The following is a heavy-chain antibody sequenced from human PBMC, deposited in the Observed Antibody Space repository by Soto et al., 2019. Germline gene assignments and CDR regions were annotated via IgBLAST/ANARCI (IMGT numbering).Heavy chain of an antibody. CDR3: ATSITIFGVAMN. CDR2: ISYDGSNK. CDR1: GFTFSSYA. V-gene: IGHV3-30-3*01. D-gene: IGHD3-3*01. J-gene: IGHJ4*02. Sequence: GGSLRLSCAASGFTFSSYAMHWVRQAPGKGLEWVAVISYDGSNKYYADSVKGRFTISRDNSKNTLYLQMNSLRAEDTAVYYCATSITIFGVAMNWGQGTLVTVSS.